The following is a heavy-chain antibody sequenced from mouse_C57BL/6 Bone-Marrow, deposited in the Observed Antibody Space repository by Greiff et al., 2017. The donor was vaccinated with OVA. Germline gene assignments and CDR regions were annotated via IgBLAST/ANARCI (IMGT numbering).Heavy chain of an antibody. V-gene: IGHV1-81*01. CDR2: IYPRSGNT. D-gene: IGHD2-3*01. CDR3: AREGWLLRFAY. J-gene: IGHJ3*01. Sequence: VQVVESGAELARPGASVKLSCKASGYTFTSYGISWVKQRTGQGLEWIGEIYPRSGNTYYNEKFKGKATLTADKSSSTAYMELRSLTSEDSAVYFCAREGWLLRFAYWGQGTLVTVSA. CDR1: GYTFTSYG.